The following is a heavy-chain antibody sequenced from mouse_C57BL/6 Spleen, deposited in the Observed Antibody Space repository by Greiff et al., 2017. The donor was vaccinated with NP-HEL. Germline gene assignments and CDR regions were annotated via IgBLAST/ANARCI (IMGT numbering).Heavy chain of an antibody. CDR3: ARYTTVPYFDY. Sequence: QVQLQQPGAELVQPGASVKMSCKASGYTFTSYWITWVQQRPGQGLEWIGDIYPGSGSPNYNEKFNSKATLTVDTSSSTAYMKLSSLTSEDSAVEYCARYTTVPYFDYWGQGTTLTVSS. J-gene: IGHJ2*01. V-gene: IGHV1-55*01. D-gene: IGHD1-1*01. CDR2: IYPGSGSP. CDR1: GYTFTSYW.